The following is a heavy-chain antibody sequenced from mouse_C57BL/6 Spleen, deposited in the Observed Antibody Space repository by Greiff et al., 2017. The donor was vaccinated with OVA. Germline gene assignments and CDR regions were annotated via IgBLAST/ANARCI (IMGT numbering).Heavy chain of an antibody. Sequence: QVQLQQPGAELVRPGSSVKLSCKASGYTFTSYWVHWVKQRPIQGLEWIGNIDPSDSETHYNQKFKDKATLTVDKSSSTAYMQLSGLTSEDSAVYYCARSDYSNSFAYWGQGTLVTVSA. D-gene: IGHD2-5*01. V-gene: IGHV1-52*01. J-gene: IGHJ3*01. CDR2: IDPSDSET. CDR1: GYTFTSYW. CDR3: ARSDYSNSFAY.